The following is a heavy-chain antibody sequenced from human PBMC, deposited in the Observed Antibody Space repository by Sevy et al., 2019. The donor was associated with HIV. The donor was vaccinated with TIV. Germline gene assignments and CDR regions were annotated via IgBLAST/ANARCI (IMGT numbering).Heavy chain of an antibody. J-gene: IGHJ6*02. CDR2: ISSNGGST. CDR3: VKAGIAARMDYYYGMDV. D-gene: IGHD6-6*01. CDR1: GFTFSNYN. V-gene: IGHV3-64D*06. Sequence: GGSLRLSCAASGFTFSNYNMHWVRQAPGKGLEYVSAISSNGGSTYYADSVKGRFTISRDNSKNTLYLQMSSLRAEDTAVYYCVKAGIAARMDYYYGMDVWGQGTTVTVSS.